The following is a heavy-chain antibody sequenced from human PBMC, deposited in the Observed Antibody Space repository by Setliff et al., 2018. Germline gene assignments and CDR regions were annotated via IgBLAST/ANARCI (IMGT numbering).Heavy chain of an antibody. CDR1: GGSISSYY. D-gene: IGHD2-8*02. CDR2: IYYSGST. V-gene: IGHV4-59*08. J-gene: IGHJ4*02. CDR3: ARLSPYNTGPPFDY. Sequence: PSETLSLTCTVSGGSISSYYWSWIRQPPGKGLEWIGYIYYSGSTNYNPSLKSRVTTSIDTSKNQFSLKLSSVTAADTAVYYCARLSPYNTGPPFDYWGQGTLVTVSS.